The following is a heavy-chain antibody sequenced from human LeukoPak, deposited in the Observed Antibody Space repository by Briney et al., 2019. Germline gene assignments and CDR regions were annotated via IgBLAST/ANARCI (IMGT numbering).Heavy chain of an antibody. CDR1: GFTFSSYG. V-gene: IGHV3-30*03. CDR2: ISYDGSNK. Sequence: GRSLRLSCAASGFTFSSYGMHWVRQAPGKGLEWVAVISYDGSNKYYADSVKGRFTISRDNAKNTLYLQMNSLRAEDTAVYYCARREGALDYWGQGTLVTVSS. D-gene: IGHD1-26*01. J-gene: IGHJ4*02. CDR3: ARREGALDY.